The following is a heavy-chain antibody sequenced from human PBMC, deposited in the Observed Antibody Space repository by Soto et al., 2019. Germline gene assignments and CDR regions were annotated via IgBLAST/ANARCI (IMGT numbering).Heavy chain of an antibody. CDR3: ARQFRDVYNAVEY. CDR2: TSNSAPT. CDR1: AGSISSYY. J-gene: IGHJ4*02. Sequence: SETLSLTCTVSAGSISSYYWSWIRQPPGKGLEWIGYTSNSAPTIYNPSLKSRVTISADTSKNQFSLRLNSVTAADTAVYFCARQFRDVYNAVEYWGQGALVTVS. V-gene: IGHV4-59*08. D-gene: IGHD1-1*01.